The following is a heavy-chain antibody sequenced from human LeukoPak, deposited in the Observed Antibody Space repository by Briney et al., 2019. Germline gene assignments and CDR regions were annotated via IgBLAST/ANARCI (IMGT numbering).Heavy chain of an antibody. CDR2: ISYDGSNK. V-gene: IGHV3-30*04. D-gene: IGHD5-12*01. CDR1: GFIFNNYA. J-gene: IGHJ4*02. Sequence: GGSLRLSCAASGFIFNNYALHWVRQAPGKGLEWVAVISYDGSNKDYADSVKGRFTISRDNSKNTLYLQMNSLRAADTAVYYCARGGSGYDAFDYWGQGTLVTVSS. CDR3: ARGGSGYDAFDY.